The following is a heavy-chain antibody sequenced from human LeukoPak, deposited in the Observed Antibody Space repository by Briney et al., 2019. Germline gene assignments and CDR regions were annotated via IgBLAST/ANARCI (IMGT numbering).Heavy chain of an antibody. CDR3: ARGSGSYLSFLDY. J-gene: IGHJ4*02. D-gene: IGHD1-26*01. V-gene: IGHV4-59*02. CDR2: IYFNGII. CDR1: GGSVTTSY. Sequence: SETLSLTCSVSGGSVTTSYWSWIRQPPGKGLEWIGYIYFNGIINYNPSLKSRVSMSVDTSKNQFSLRLSAVTAADTAIYYCARGSGSYLSFLDYRGPGSLVTVSS.